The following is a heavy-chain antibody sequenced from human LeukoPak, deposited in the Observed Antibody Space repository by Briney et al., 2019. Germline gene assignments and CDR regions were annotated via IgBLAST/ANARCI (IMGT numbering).Heavy chain of an antibody. Sequence: SETLSLTCAVYGGSFSGYYWSWIRQPPGKGLEWIGEINHSGSTNYNPSLKSRVTISVDTSKNQFSLKLSSVTAADTAVYYCASRSGWFTNWFDPWGRGTLVTVSS. CDR2: INHSGST. J-gene: IGHJ5*02. CDR3: ASRSGWFTNWFDP. D-gene: IGHD6-19*01. V-gene: IGHV4-34*01. CDR1: GGSFSGYY.